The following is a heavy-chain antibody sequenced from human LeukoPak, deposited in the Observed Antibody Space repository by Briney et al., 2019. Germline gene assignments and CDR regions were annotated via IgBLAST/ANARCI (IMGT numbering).Heavy chain of an antibody. V-gene: IGHV5-51*01. Sequence: GESLKISCKGSGYNFATYWIGWVRQMPGKGLEWMAVMHPGDSDVRYSPSFQGQVTISADMSISTAYLQWSSLKASDTAMYYCAIAGSPVTTCYGHWGQGTLVTVSS. CDR2: MHPGDSDV. CDR3: AIAGSPVTTCYGH. J-gene: IGHJ4*02. D-gene: IGHD3-10*01. CDR1: GYNFATYW.